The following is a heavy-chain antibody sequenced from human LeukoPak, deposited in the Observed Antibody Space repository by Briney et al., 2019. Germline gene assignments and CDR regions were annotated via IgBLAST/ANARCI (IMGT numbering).Heavy chain of an antibody. Sequence: GGSLRLSCVVFGFSFNNYWMSWVRQAPGKGLEWLVNIDQDGSEKYYVDSMSGRSTISRANAKSSVYLQMTSLRGENTAVYYCARGLATAAAYWGQGTLVTVSS. D-gene: IGHD2-2*01. CDR1: GFSFNNYW. CDR2: IDQDGSEK. CDR3: ARGLATAAAY. V-gene: IGHV3-7*01. J-gene: IGHJ4*02.